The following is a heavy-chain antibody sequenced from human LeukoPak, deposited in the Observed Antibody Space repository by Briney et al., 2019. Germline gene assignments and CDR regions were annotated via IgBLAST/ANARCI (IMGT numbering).Heavy chain of an antibody. V-gene: IGHV1-2*04. Sequence: ASVKVSCKASGYTFTGYYMHWVRQAPGQGLEWMGWINPNSGGTNYAQKFQGWVTMTRDTSISTAYMELSRLRSDDTAVYYCAREAHGSGSYYFDYWGQGTLVTVSS. D-gene: IGHD3-10*01. CDR1: GYTFTGYY. CDR3: AREAHGSGSYYFDY. J-gene: IGHJ4*02. CDR2: INPNSGGT.